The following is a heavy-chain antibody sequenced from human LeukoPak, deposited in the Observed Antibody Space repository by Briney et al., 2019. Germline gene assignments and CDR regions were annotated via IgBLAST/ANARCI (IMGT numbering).Heavy chain of an antibody. CDR1: GYSFGNYW. D-gene: IGHD6-25*01. CDR3: ARAYTGSFSGYNY. CDR2: VYPDDSDT. V-gene: IGHV5-51*01. J-gene: IGHJ4*02. Sequence: GESLKISCKGSGYSFGNYWIGWVRQMPGKGLEWMGIVYPDDSDTRYNPPFEGQVTISVDKSISTAYLQWSSLRASDTAMYFCARAYTGSFSGYNYWGQGTLVTVSS.